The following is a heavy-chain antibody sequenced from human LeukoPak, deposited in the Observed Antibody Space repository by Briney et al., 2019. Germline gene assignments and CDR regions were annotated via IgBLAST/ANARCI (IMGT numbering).Heavy chain of an antibody. CDR3: ARDPVVVVAAMGNWFDR. J-gene: IGHJ5*02. V-gene: IGHV1-18*04. CDR2: ISAYNGNT. Sequence: GASVMVSCRASGYTFTSYGISWGRRPPAQELQGMGWISAYNGNTNYAQKLQGRVTITTDTSTSTAYMELRSLRSDDTAVYYCARDPVVVVAAMGNWFDRWGQGTLVTVSS. CDR1: GYTFTSYG. D-gene: IGHD2-15*01.